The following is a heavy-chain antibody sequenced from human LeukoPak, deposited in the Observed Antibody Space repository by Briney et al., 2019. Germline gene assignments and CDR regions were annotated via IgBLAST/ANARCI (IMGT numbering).Heavy chain of an antibody. CDR2: INHSGST. J-gene: IGHJ4*02. CDR3: ARAVVVTAYDF. Sequence: PSETLSLTGAVYGGSFSGYCWSWIRQPPGKGLEWIGEINHSGSTNYNPSLKSRVTISVDTSKNQFSLKLSSVTAADTAVYYCARAVVVTAYDFWGQGTLVTVSS. D-gene: IGHD2-21*02. CDR1: GGSFSGYC. V-gene: IGHV4-34*01.